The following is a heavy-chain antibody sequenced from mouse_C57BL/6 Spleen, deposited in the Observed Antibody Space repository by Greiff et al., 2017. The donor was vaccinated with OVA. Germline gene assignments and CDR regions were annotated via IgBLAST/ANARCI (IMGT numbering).Heavy chain of an antibody. J-gene: IGHJ2*01. Sequence: DVKLQESGPGLVKPSQSLSLTCSVTGYSITSGYYWNWLRQFPGNKLEWMGYISYDGSNNYNPSLTNRISITRSTSKNQFFLKLNSVTTEDTATYYCARRTVVAPFDYWGQGTTRTVSS. D-gene: IGHD1-1*01. CDR1: GYSITSGYY. CDR2: ISYDGSN. CDR3: ARRTVVAPFDY. V-gene: IGHV3-6*01.